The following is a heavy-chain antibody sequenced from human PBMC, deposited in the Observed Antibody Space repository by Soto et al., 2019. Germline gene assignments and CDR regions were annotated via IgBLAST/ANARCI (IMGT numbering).Heavy chain of an antibody. CDR2: IIPAFGTT. Sequence: QGQLVQSGAAVSKPGSSVKVSCKASGGTFGISAIGWVRPAPGQGLEWMGGIIPAFGTTKHAKKFQDRVEKTADESTNPVYTALRGLRFADTAVYYCARVPRQMLYGPTRTGMDVWGQGNTLIVSS. D-gene: IGHD2-2*02. CDR3: ARVPRQMLYGPTRTGMDV. V-gene: IGHV1-69*01. CDR1: GGTFGISA. J-gene: IGHJ6*02.